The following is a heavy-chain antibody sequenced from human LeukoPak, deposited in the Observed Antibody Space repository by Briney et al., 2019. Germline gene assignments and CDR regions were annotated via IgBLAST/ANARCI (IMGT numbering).Heavy chain of an antibody. CDR1: GFTFSDYY. J-gene: IGHJ4*02. CDR2: ISSSGSTI. Sequence: PGGSLRLSCAASGFTFSDYYMSWIRQAPRKGLEWVSYISSSGSTIYYADSVKGRFTISRDNAKNSLYLQMNSLRAEDTAVYYCARDCSGGSCSSTDYWGQGTLVTVSS. V-gene: IGHV3-11*01. CDR3: ARDCSGGSCSSTDY. D-gene: IGHD2-15*01.